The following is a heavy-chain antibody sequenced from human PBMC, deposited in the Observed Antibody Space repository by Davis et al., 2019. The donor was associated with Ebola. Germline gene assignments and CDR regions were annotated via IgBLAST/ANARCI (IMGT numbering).Heavy chain of an antibody. CDR3: AGSYYDFWSGYYWAGGNYYYMDV. V-gene: IGHV3-7*02. J-gene: IGHJ6*03. D-gene: IGHD3-3*01. CDR1: GFTFSSYW. CDR2: IKQDGSEK. Sequence: PGGSLRLSCAASGFTFSSYWMSWVRQAQGKGLEWVAKIKQDGSEKYYGDSVKGRFTISRDNAKNSLYLQMNSLRADDTAVYYCAGSYYDFWSGYYWAGGNYYYMDVWGKGTTVTVSS.